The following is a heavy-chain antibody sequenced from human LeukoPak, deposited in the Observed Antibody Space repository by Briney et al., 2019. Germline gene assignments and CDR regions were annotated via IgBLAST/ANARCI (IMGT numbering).Heavy chain of an antibody. Sequence: ASVKVSCKASGYTFTGYYMHWVRQAPGQGLEWMGWINPNSGGTNYAQKFQGRVTMTRDTSISTAYMELSRLRSDDTAVYYCARGRYCSGGSCHHRFDPWGQGTLVTVSS. CDR2: INPNSGGT. CDR1: GYTFTGYY. D-gene: IGHD2-15*01. V-gene: IGHV1-2*02. J-gene: IGHJ5*02. CDR3: ARGRYCSGGSCHHRFDP.